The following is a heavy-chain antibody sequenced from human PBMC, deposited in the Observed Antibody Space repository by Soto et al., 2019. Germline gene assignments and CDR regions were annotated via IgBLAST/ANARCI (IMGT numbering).Heavy chain of an antibody. CDR3: ARHRSSYSNSDSNWFDS. V-gene: IGHV5-10-1*01. J-gene: IGHJ5*01. D-gene: IGHD4-4*01. Sequence: GQSLKISCEGSGYSFTNYLITWVRQMPGKGLEWMGNIDPSDSYTNYSPSFQGLVVVSADKSVTTAYLQWNSLKTSDSAMYYCARHRSSYSNSDSNWFDSWGQGTLVTVSS. CDR1: GYSFTNYL. CDR2: IDPSDSYT.